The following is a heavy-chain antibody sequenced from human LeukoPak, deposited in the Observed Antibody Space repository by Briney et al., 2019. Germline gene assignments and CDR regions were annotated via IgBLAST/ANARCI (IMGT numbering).Heavy chain of an antibody. CDR1: GASISSYF. CDR3: ARYCRESTYNNFYYYGMDV. D-gene: IGHD2-15*01. CDR2: ISNNVTT. V-gene: IGHV4-59*01. Sequence: PSETLSLTCSVSGASISSYFWSWLRQPPGKGLEWIGYISNNVTTNYNPSLKSRVTISIDTSHNQVSLKLRSVTAADTAIYYCARYCRESTYNNFYYYGMDVWGQGTTVTVSS. J-gene: IGHJ6*02.